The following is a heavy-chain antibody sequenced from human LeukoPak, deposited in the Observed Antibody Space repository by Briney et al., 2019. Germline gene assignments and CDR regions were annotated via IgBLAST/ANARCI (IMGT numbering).Heavy chain of an antibody. CDR2: IYISGST. J-gene: IGHJ3*02. D-gene: IGHD5-12*01. CDR1: DGSISSHY. CDR3: ARDRSGYSGYEGDPFDI. Sequence: SETLSLTCTVSDGSISSHYWSWIRQPAGKGLESIGRIYISGSTNYNPSLMTRVTMSVDMSKNQLSLNLSSVTAADTAVYFCARDRSGYSGYEGDPFDIWGQGTMVTVSS. V-gene: IGHV4-4*07.